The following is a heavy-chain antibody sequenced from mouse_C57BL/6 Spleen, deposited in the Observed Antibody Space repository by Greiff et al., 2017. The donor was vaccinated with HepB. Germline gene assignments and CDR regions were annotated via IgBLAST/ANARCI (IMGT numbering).Heavy chain of an antibody. D-gene: IGHD2-4*01. V-gene: IGHV1-64*01. CDR1: GYTFTSYW. CDR3: AREGDYVYFDY. Sequence: QVQLQQPGAELVKPGASVKLSCKASGYTFTSYWMHWVKQRPGQGLEWIGMIHPNGGSTNYNEKFKGKATMTVDKSSNTSYMQLSSLTSEDSAVYYCAREGDYVYFDYWGQGTTLTVSS. J-gene: IGHJ2*01. CDR2: IHPNGGST.